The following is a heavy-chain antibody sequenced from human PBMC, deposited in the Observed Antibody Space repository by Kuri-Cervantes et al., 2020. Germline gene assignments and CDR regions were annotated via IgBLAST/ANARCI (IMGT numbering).Heavy chain of an antibody. D-gene: IGHD1-26*01. CDR2: IFPGDSDT. CDR3: ARRYTGTYGVDP. CDR1: GYNFANYW. V-gene: IGHV5-51*01. J-gene: IGHJ5*02. Sequence: GESLKISCQGSGYNFANYWIGWVRQMPGKGLEWMGIIFPGDSDTRYSPSFQGRVTMSVDRSISTAYLQWSSLKASDTAMYYCARRYTGTYGVDPWGQGTLVTVSS.